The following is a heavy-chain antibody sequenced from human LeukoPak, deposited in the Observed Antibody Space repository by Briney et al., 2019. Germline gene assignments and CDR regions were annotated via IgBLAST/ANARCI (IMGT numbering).Heavy chain of an antibody. V-gene: IGHV4-39*07. D-gene: IGHD4-23*01. Sequence: SETLSLTCTVSGGSISSSSYYWGWLRQPPGKGLEWIGSIYYSGSTYYNPSLKSRVTISVDTSKNQFSLKLSSVTAADTAVYYCARGGKAEYFQHWGQGTLVTVSS. CDR1: GGSISSSSYY. CDR2: IYYSGST. CDR3: ARGGKAEYFQH. J-gene: IGHJ1*01.